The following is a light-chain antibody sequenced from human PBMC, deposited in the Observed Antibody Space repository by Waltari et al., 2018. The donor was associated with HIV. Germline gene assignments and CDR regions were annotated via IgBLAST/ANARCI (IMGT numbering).Light chain of an antibody. J-gene: IGKJ2*03. CDR3: QHYVSSPYS. CDR1: QNVDKNY. CDR2: GAS. V-gene: IGKV3-20*01. Sequence: EIVLTQSPGTLSLSPGERATLSCRASQNVDKNYLAWYQQKPGQAPRLLIYGASNRATGIPDFTLTISRLEPEDFAVYHCQHYVSSPYSFGQGTKLEIK.